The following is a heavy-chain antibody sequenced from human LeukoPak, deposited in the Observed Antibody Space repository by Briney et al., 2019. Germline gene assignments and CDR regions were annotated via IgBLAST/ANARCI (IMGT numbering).Heavy chain of an antibody. D-gene: IGHD4-17*01. CDR1: GFTFSSYW. CDR3: ARATVTTFPQDY. V-gene: IGHV3-74*01. J-gene: IGHJ4*02. CDR2: INSDGNST. Sequence: GGSLRLPCAASGFTFSSYWMHWVRQAPGKGLVWVSRINSDGNSTNYADSVKGRFTISRDNAKNTLYLQMNSLRAEDTAVYYCARATVTTFPQDYWGQGTLVTVSS.